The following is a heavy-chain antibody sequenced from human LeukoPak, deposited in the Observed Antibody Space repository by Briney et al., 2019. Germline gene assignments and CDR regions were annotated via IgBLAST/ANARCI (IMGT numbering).Heavy chain of an antibody. CDR3: VRSPIGASAY. Sequence: ASVKVSCKPSGYTFTDSYIHWVRQAPGVGLQWMGWISPNNGDTKYAEDIQDRVTMTRDTSINTAYMELTGLTPDDTAVYYCVRSPIGASAYWGRGTLVTVSS. D-gene: IGHD3-10*01. J-gene: IGHJ4*02. CDR2: ISPNNGDT. V-gene: IGHV1-2*02. CDR1: GYTFTDSY.